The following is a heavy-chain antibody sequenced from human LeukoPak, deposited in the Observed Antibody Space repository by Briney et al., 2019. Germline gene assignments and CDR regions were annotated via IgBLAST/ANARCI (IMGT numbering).Heavy chain of an antibody. V-gene: IGHV3-21*01. CDR1: GFTFSSYS. Sequence: GGSLRLSCAASGFTFSSYSMNWVPQAPGKGLEWVSSINSSSSYIYYADSVKGRFTISRDNAKNSLYLQMNSLRAEDTAVYYCARAGTTVTEGPRYYYYGMDVWGQGTTVTVSS. CDR2: INSSSSYI. J-gene: IGHJ6*02. D-gene: IGHD4-11*01. CDR3: ARAGTTVTEGPRYYYYGMDV.